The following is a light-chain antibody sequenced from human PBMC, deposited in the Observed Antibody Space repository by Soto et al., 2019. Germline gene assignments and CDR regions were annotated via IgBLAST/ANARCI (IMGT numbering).Light chain of an antibody. CDR1: QTVIHNH. CDR3: QQHNQWPIT. V-gene: IGKV3D-20*02. J-gene: IGKJ1*01. CDR2: GAS. Sequence: EIVLTQSPDTLSLSPGERATLSCRASQTVIHNHLAWHQQKPGQTPRLLVYGASSRATGIPDRFTGSGSGTEFILTITSLQSEDSAVYYCQQHNQWPITFGQGTKVDIK.